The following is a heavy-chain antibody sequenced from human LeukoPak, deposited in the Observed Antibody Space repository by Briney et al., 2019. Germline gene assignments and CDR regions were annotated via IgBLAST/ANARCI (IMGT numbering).Heavy chain of an antibody. CDR2: IYPDDSDT. D-gene: IGHD2-8*01. Sequence: GESLKISCKGSGYSFTSYWIGWVRQMPGKGLEWMGIIYPDDSDTKYSPSFQGQVTISADKSIRTAYLQWSRLKASDTAMYYCARLAFCTNAACFSNYYYSMDVWGRGTTVTVSS. V-gene: IGHV5-51*01. CDR3: ARLAFCTNAACFSNYYYSMDV. CDR1: GYSFTSYW. J-gene: IGHJ6*03.